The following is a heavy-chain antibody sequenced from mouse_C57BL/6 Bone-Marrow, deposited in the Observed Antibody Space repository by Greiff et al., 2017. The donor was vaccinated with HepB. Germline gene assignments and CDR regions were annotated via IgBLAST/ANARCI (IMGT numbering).Heavy chain of an antibody. CDR1: GFTFSDFY. Sequence: EVKLVESGGGLVQSGRSLRLSCATSGFTFSDFYMEWVRQAPGKGLEWIAASRNKANDYTTEYSASVKGRFIVSRDTSQSILYLQMNALRAEDTAIYYCARVPYDGSSYWYFDVWGTGTTVTVSS. CDR3: ARVPYDGSSYWYFDV. V-gene: IGHV7-1*01. J-gene: IGHJ1*03. D-gene: IGHD1-1*01. CDR2: SRNKANDYTT.